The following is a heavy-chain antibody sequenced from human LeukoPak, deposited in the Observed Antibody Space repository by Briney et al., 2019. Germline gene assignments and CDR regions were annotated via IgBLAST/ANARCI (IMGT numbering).Heavy chain of an antibody. D-gene: IGHD2-15*01. CDR1: EFTFSSYT. J-gene: IGHJ4*02. CDR3: ARGGGYFDY. V-gene: IGHV3-21*01. Sequence: GGSLRLSCAASEFTFSSYTINWVRQAPGKGLEWVSSISSTSTYISYADSVKGRFTISRDNAKNSLYLQMNSLRAEDTAVYYCARGGGYFDYWGQGTLVTVSS. CDR2: ISSTSTYI.